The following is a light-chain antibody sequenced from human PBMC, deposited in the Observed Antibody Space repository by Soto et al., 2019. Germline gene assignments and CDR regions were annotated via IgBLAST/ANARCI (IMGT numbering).Light chain of an antibody. Sequence: EIVMTQSPATLSVSPGERATLSCRASQRLSSSLAWYQHKRGQAARLLIHGASTRAIGIPDRFSGSGSGTEFTLTISSLQSEDFAVYYCQQYTDWPLTFGGGTKVEIK. V-gene: IGKV3-15*01. CDR2: GAS. CDR3: QQYTDWPLT. J-gene: IGKJ4*01. CDR1: QRLSSS.